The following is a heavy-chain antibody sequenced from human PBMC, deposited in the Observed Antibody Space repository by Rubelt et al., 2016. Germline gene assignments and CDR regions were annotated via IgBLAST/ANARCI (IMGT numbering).Heavy chain of an antibody. J-gene: IGHJ4*02. D-gene: IGHD1-1*01. CDR1: GGTFSSYA. V-gene: IGHV1-69*06. Sequence: QVQLVQSGAEVKKPGSSVKVSCKASGGTFSSYAISWVRQSPGQGLEWMGGSIPIFGTASFAPKFQGRVTISADKSTSTAYMELSSLRSEDTAVYYCARGQLGTTTDYWGQGTLVTVSS. CDR3: ARGQLGTTTDY. CDR2: SIPIFGTA.